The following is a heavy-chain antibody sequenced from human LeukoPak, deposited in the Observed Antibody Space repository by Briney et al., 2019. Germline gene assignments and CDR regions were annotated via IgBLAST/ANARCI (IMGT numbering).Heavy chain of an antibody. J-gene: IGHJ4*02. CDR1: GYTFTGYY. CDR2: INPNSGGT. CDR3: ARARAIVVVPAAIGVLDY. D-gene: IGHD2-2*01. V-gene: IGHV1-2*02. Sequence: ASVKVSCKASGYTFTGYYMHWVRQAPGQGLEWMGWINPNSGGTNYAQKFQGRVTITADESTSTAYMELSSLRSEDTAVYYCARARAIVVVPAAIGVLDYWAREPWSPSPQ.